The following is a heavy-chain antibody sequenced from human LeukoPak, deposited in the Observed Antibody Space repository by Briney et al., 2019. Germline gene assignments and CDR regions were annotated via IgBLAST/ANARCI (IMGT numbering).Heavy chain of an antibody. CDR3: ARSETELYYFDY. CDR1: GGTFSCYA. V-gene: IGHV1-69*04. J-gene: IGHJ4*02. D-gene: IGHD3-10*01. CDR2: IIPIFGIA. Sequence: SVKVSCKASGGTFSCYAISWVRQAPGQGLEWMGMIIPIFGIANYAQKFQGRVTITADKSTSTAYMELSSLRSEDTAVYYCARSETELYYFDYWGQGTLVTVSS.